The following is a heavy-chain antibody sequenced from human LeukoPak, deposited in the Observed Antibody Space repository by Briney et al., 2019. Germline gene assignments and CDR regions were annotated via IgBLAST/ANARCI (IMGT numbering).Heavy chain of an antibody. CDR1: GFTFSSHA. Sequence: PGGSLRLSCAASGFTFSSHAMSWVRQAPGKGLAWVSQINTDGRATTYADSVKGRFTISRDSAKNTLFLQMNSLRAEDTAMYYCVRSAFYDGSGYYHDYWGQGTLVTVSS. D-gene: IGHD3-22*01. CDR3: VRSAFYDGSGYYHDY. CDR2: INTDGRAT. V-gene: IGHV3-74*01. J-gene: IGHJ4*02.